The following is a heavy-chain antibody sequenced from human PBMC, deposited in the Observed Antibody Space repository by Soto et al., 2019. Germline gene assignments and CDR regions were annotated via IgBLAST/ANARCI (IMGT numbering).Heavy chain of an antibody. CDR1: GFTFSSYS. CDR2: ISSSSSTI. V-gene: IGHV3-48*01. J-gene: IGHJ4*02. Sequence: EVQLVESGGGLVQPGGSLRLSCAASGFTFSSYSMNWVRQAPGKGLEWVSYISSSSSTIYYADSVKGRFTISRDNAKNSRYLQMNSLRAEDTAVYYWARGGLVGSSDYWGQGTLVTGSS. CDR3: ARGGLVGSSDY. D-gene: IGHD6-19*01.